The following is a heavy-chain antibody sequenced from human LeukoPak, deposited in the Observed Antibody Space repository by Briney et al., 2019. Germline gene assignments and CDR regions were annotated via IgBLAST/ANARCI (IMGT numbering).Heavy chain of an antibody. V-gene: IGHV3-21*03. CDR2: ISSSSIYI. D-gene: IGHD3-9*01. J-gene: IGHJ4*02. Sequence: GGSLRLSCAASGFTFSTYYMNWVRQAPGKGLEWVSSISSSSIYIYYADSVKGRFTISRDNAKNSLYLQMNSLRAEDTAVYYCTTDPGGLVDYDILTGHIYYFDYWGQGTLVTVSS. CDR1: GFTFSTYY. CDR3: TTDPGGLVDYDILTGHIYYFDY.